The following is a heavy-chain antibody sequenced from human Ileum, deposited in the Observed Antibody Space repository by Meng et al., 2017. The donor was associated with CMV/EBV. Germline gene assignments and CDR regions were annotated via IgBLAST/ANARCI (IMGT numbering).Heavy chain of an antibody. V-gene: IGHV1-46*01. CDR3: ARDRSLHDKGWWFDP. Sequence: ASVKVSCKASGYTFTSTFMYWVRQAPGQGLEWMGLINPNGDSTWYSRKFQGRVSMTRDTSTTTDYLELSSLRPEDTAVYYCARDRSLHDKGWWFDPWGQGTLVTVSS. CDR2: INPNGDST. CDR1: GYTFTSTF. J-gene: IGHJ5*02. D-gene: IGHD5/OR15-5a*01.